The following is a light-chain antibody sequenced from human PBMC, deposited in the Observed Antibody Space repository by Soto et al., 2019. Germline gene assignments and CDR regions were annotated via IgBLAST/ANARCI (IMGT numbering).Light chain of an antibody. CDR3: CSYVGSSTWV. J-gene: IGLJ3*02. CDR2: EGS. V-gene: IGLV2-23*01. CDR1: SSDVGSYNL. Sequence: QSALTQPASVSGSPGQSITISCTGTSSDVGSYNLVSWYQQRPGKAPKVMIYEGSKRPSGVSDRFSGSQSGKTASLTISGLQAEDEADYYCCSYVGSSTWVFGGGTKLTVL.